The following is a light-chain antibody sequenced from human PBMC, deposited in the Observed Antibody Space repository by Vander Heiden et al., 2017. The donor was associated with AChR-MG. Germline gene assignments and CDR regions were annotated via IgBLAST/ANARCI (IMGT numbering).Light chain of an antibody. CDR2: GAS. V-gene: IGKV3-20*01. Sequence: IVLTQPPGTLSLSPGERPTLSCRASRSGSNTFLSWYQQKPGQAPRLLIYGASSRATGIPDRFSGSGSGTDFTLTISRLEPEDCAVYYCQQYAMSFGGGTKVEIK. CDR1: RSGSNTF. CDR3: QQYAMS. J-gene: IGKJ4*01.